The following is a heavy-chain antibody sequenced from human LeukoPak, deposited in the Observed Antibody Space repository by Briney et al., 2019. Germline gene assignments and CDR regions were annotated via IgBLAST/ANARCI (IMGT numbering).Heavy chain of an antibody. CDR2: INTDGSRT. Sequence: GGSLRLSCAASGFTFSNYAMHWVRQAPGKGLVWVSRINTDGSRTNYADSVKGRFTISRDNSKNTLYLQMNSLRAEDTAVYYCVRVLQGSDDWVDPWGQGTLVTVSS. CDR3: VRVLQGSDDWVDP. J-gene: IGHJ5*02. CDR1: GFTFSNYA. V-gene: IGHV3-74*01. D-gene: IGHD3-16*01.